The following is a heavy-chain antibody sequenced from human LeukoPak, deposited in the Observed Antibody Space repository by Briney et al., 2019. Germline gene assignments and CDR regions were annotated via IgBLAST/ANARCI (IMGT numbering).Heavy chain of an antibody. CDR2: IIPIFDTA. CDR1: GGTFNNYA. CDR3: ARDATLLWFGETLGGNFDY. D-gene: IGHD3-10*01. J-gene: IGHJ4*02. V-gene: IGHV1-69*01. Sequence: ASVKVSCKASGGTFNNYAFSWVRQAPGQGLEWMGGIIPIFDTAHYAQKFQGRVTITADESTSTAYMGLSSLRSEDTAVYYCARDATLLWFGETLGGNFDYWGQGTLVTVSS.